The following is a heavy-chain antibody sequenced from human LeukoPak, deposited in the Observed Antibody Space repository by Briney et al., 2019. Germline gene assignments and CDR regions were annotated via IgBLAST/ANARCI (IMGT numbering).Heavy chain of an antibody. CDR2: INPNSGGT. J-gene: IGHJ5*02. CDR1: GYTFTGYY. CDR3: ARDLRSSSWSSLRPSDP. D-gene: IGHD6-13*01. Sequence: ASVKVSCKASGYTFTGYYMHWVRQAPGQGLEWMGWINPNSGGTNYAQKFQGRVTMTRDTSISTAYMELSRLRSDDTAVYYCARDLRSSSWSSLRPSDPWGQGTLVTVSS. V-gene: IGHV1-2*02.